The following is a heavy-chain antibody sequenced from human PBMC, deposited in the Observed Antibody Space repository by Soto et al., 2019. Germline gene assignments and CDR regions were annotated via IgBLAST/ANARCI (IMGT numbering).Heavy chain of an antibody. CDR1: GGSISSYY. CDR2: IYYSGST. D-gene: IGHD1-7*01. J-gene: IGHJ5*02. Sequence: SETLSLTCTVSGGSISSYYWSWIRQPPGKGLEWIGYIYYSGSTNYNPSLKSRVTISVDTSKNQFSLKLSSVTAADTAVYYCARDGTGYNWFDPWGQGTLVTVSS. V-gene: IGHV4-59*01. CDR3: ARDGTGYNWFDP.